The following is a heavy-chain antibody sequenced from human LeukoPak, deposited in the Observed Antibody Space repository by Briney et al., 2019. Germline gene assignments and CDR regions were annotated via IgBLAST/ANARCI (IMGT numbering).Heavy chain of an antibody. Sequence: PGGSLRLSCAASGFTFSDYNMSWIRQAPGKGLESISYINTGGGTIYYADSVKGRFTISRDNSKNTLYLQMNSLRAEDTAVYYCAKGLRGYCSGGSYYPFDYWGQGTLVTVSS. CDR1: GFTFSDYN. J-gene: IGHJ4*02. CDR3: AKGLRGYCSGGSYYPFDY. D-gene: IGHD2-15*01. CDR2: INTGGGTI. V-gene: IGHV3-11*01.